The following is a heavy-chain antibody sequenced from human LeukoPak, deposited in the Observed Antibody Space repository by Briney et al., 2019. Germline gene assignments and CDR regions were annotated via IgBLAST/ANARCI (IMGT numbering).Heavy chain of an antibody. CDR1: GGSISTGSYS. V-gene: IGHV4-61*02. J-gene: IGHJ5*02. Sequence: SQTLSLTCTVSGGSISTGSYSWNWIRQPAGKGLEWIGRIYTSGSTNYNPSLKSRVTVSVDTSKNQFSLKLSSVTAADTAVYYCARQKRLLPNWFDPWGQGTLVTVSS. D-gene: IGHD2-21*02. CDR2: IYTSGST. CDR3: ARQKRLLPNWFDP.